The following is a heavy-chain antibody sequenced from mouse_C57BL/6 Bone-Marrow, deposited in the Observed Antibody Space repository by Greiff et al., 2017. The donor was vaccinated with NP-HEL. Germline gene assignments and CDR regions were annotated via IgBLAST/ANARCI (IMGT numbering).Heavy chain of an antibody. Sequence: EVQLQQSGPELVKPGASVKISCKASGYTFTDYYMNWVKQSHGKSLEWIGDINPNNGGTSYNQKFKGKATLTVDKSSSTAYMELRSLTSEDSAVYYCARSHDLAWFAYWGKGTLVTVST. V-gene: IGHV1-26*01. CDR3: ARSHDLAWFAY. CDR2: INPNNGGT. J-gene: IGHJ3*01. CDR1: GYTFTDYY.